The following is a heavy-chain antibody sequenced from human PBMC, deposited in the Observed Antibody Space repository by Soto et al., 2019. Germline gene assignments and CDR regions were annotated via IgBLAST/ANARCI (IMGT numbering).Heavy chain of an antibody. J-gene: IGHJ4*02. CDR1: GYTFTSYG. CDR2: ISAYNGNT. V-gene: IGHV1-18*01. Sequence: QVPLVQSGAEVKKPGASVKVSCKASGYTFTSYGISWVRQAPGQGLEWMGWISAYNGNTNYAQKLQGRVTMTTDTSTSTDYMELRSLRSDDTAVYYCARDRGAVVTPGYYFDYWGQGTLVTVSS. D-gene: IGHD3-10*01. CDR3: ARDRGAVVTPGYYFDY.